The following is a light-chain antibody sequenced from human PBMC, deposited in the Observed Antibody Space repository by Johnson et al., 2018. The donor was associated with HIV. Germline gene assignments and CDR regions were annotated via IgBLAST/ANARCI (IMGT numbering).Light chain of an antibody. V-gene: IGLV1-51*01. Sequence: QAVLTQPPSVSAAPGQKVTISCSGSSSNVGNNYVSWFQQLPGTAPKLLIYDNNERTSGIPDRFSGSKSGTSATLGITGLQTGDEADYYCGTWDSRLTVYVFGTGTKVTVL. J-gene: IGLJ1*01. CDR1: SSNVGNNY. CDR2: DNN. CDR3: GTWDSRLTVYV.